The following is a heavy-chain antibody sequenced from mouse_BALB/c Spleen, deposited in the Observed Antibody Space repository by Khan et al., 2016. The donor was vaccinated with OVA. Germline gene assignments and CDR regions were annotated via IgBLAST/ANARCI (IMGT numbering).Heavy chain of an antibody. J-gene: IGHJ3*01. CDR2: MSSGGDYT. CDR1: GFTFSSYS. Sequence: EVKLLESGGDLVKPGGSLKLSCAASGFTFSSYSMSWVRQIPDKRLEWVATMSSGGDYTYYPDSVKGRFTIPRDNAKNTLYLQMSSLKSEDTAMYYCASHLTGSFAYWGQGTLVTVSA. CDR3: ASHLTGSFAY. D-gene: IGHD4-1*01. V-gene: IGHV5-6*01.